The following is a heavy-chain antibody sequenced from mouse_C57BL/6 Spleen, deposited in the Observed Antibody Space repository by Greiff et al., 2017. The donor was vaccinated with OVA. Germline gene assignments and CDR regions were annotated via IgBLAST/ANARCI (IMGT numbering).Heavy chain of an antibody. CDR1: GFTFSSYG. D-gene: IGHD2-1*01. CDR2: ISSGGSYT. J-gene: IGHJ1*03. CDR3: ARREGGNGYFDV. Sequence: DVQLVESGGDLVKPGGSLKLSCAASGFTFSSYGMSWVRQTPDKRLEWVATISSGGSYTYYPDSVKGRFTISRDNAKNTLYLQMSSLKSEDTAMYYCARREGGNGYFDVWGTVTTVTVSS. V-gene: IGHV5-6*01.